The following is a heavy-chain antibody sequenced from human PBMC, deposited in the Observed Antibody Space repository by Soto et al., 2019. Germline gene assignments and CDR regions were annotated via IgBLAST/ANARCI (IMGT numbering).Heavy chain of an antibody. D-gene: IGHD3-10*01. CDR2: ISSSSSTI. V-gene: IGHV3-48*01. J-gene: IGHJ5*02. CDR3: ARDRGKDYYVSGSYYILPNNGFDP. CDR1: GFTFSSYS. Sequence: EVQLVESGGGLVQPGGSLRLSCAASGFTFSSYSMNWVRQAPGKGLEWVSYISSSSSTIYYADSVKGRFTISRDNAKNSLYLQMNSLRAEDTAVYYCARDRGKDYYVSGSYYILPNNGFDPWGQGTLVTVSS.